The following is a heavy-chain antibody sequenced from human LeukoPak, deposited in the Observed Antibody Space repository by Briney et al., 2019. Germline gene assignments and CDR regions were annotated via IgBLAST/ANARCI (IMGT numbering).Heavy chain of an antibody. V-gene: IGHV3-30*03. J-gene: IGHJ6*03. CDR3: ARDQGSGINYYYYYMDV. CDR1: GFTFSSYS. CDR2: ISYDASNK. Sequence: GGSLRLSCAASGFTFSSYSMNWVRQAPGKGLEWVAVISYDASNKYYADSVKGRFTISRDNSKNTLYLQMNSLRAEDTAVHYCARDQGSGINYYYYYMDVWGKGTTVTVSS. D-gene: IGHD3-10*01.